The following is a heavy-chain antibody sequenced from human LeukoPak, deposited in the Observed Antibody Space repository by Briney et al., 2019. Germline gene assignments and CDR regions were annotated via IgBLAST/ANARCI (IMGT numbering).Heavy chain of an antibody. Sequence: KSGGSLRLSCAASGFTFSNAWMSWVRQAPGKGLEWVGRIKSKTDGGTTDYAAPVKGRFTISRDDSKNTLYLQMDSLKTEDTAVYYCTTDHMTTVTTFDDYWGQGTLVTVSS. CDR2: IKSKTDGGTT. J-gene: IGHJ4*02. CDR1: GFTFSNAW. V-gene: IGHV3-15*01. D-gene: IGHD4-17*01. CDR3: TTDHMTTVTTFDDY.